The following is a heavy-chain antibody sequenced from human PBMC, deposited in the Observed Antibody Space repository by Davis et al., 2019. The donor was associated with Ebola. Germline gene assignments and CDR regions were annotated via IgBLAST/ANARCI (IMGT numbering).Heavy chain of an antibody. J-gene: IGHJ4*02. CDR3: AISNLWEVDS. Sequence: MPSDTLSLTCTVSGASMTSGGYYWTWIRQHPGRGLEWIGYISYGGRTSYNPSLKSRIIISEDTAKNQFSLKLSSVTAADTAVYYCAISNLWEVDSWGQGTLVTVSS. D-gene: IGHD1-26*01. CDR1: GASMTSGGYY. CDR2: ISYGGRT. V-gene: IGHV4-31*03.